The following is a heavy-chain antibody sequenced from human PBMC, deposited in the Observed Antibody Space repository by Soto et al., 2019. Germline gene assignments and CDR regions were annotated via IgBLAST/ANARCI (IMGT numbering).Heavy chain of an antibody. D-gene: IGHD3-10*02. J-gene: IGHJ4*02. CDR2: MKHGDGST. Sequence: HVQLVHSGAEVKKPGASVKVSCKASGYTLTAYYIHWVRQAPGQGREWRGRMKHGDGSTRYAQMFQGRVTMMRDTSTSTIYMELNSLRSEDTAVYYCARSYVQSRPIAYWGQGTLVTVSS. V-gene: IGHV1-46*01. CDR1: GYTLTAYY. CDR3: ARSYVQSRPIAY.